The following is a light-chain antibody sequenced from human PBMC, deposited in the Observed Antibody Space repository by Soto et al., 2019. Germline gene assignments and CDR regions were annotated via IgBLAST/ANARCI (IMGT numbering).Light chain of an antibody. Sequence: QLVLTQPPSASASLGASVTLTCTLSSGYSNYKVDWYQQRPGKGPRFVMRVGTGGIVGSKGDGIPDRFSVLGSGLNRYLTIKNIQEEDESDYHCGADHGSGSTFAVVFGGGTKVTVL. CDR1: SGYSNYK. J-gene: IGLJ2*01. CDR3: GADHGSGSTFAVV. CDR2: VGTGGIVG. V-gene: IGLV9-49*01.